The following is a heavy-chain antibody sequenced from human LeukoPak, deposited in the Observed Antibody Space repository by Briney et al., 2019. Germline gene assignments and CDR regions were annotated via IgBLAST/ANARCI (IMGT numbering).Heavy chain of an antibody. Sequence: SETLSLTCTVSGGSISSYYWSWIRQPPGKGLEWIGYIYYSGSTNYYPSLKSRVTISVDTSKNQFSLKLSSVTAADTAVYYCARERRDGYNYYYYYGMDVWGQGTTVTVSS. V-gene: IGHV4-59*01. CDR1: GGSISSYY. J-gene: IGHJ6*02. CDR3: ARERRDGYNYYYYYGMDV. D-gene: IGHD5-24*01. CDR2: IYYSGST.